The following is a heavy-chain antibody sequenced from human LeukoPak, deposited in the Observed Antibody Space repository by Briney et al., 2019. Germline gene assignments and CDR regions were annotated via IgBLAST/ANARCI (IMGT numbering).Heavy chain of an antibody. V-gene: IGHV1-18*01. Sequence: ASVKVSCKASGYTFTSYGISWVRQAPGQGLEWMGWISAYNGNTNYAQKLQGRVTMTTDTSTSTAYMGQRSLRSDDTAVYYCARRKGYVPDYYFDYWGQGTLVTVPS. CDR3: ARRKGYVPDYYFDY. J-gene: IGHJ4*02. D-gene: IGHD3-10*02. CDR2: ISAYNGNT. CDR1: GYTFTSYG.